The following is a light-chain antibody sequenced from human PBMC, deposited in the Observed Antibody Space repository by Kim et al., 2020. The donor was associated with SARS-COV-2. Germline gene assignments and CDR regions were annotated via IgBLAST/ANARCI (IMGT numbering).Light chain of an antibody. Sequence: ELVMTQSPATLSVSPGERVTLSCRASQSVDINVAWYQQRPGQAPRLLIYAASTRAIGIPDRFSGSGSATEFTLTISSLQSEDFGIYFCQQYTYWPLFGGGTMVDIK. V-gene: IGKV3-15*01. CDR1: QSVDIN. J-gene: IGKJ4*02. CDR2: AAS. CDR3: QQYTYWPL.